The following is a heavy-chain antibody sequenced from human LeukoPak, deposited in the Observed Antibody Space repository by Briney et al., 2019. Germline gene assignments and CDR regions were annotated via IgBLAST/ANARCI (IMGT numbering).Heavy chain of an antibody. V-gene: IGHV3-7*02. CDR2: IKEDGSEK. CDR1: GFTFSDYW. CDR3: VCHVVLSVGYHYGLGV. Sequence: PGGSLRLSCVASGFTFSDYWMSWVRQAPGKGLEWVSDIKEDGSEKYYVDSVKGRFTISRDNAKNSLYLQMNSLRVGDTAVYYCVCHVVLSVGYHYGLGVWGQGTTVTVSS. D-gene: IGHD2-21*01. J-gene: IGHJ6*01.